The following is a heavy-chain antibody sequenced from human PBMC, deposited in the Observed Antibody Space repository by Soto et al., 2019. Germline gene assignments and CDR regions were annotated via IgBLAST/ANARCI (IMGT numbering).Heavy chain of an antibody. Sequence: SVKVSCKASGGTFSSYAISWVRQAPGQGLEWMGGIIPIFGTANYAQKFQGRVTITADESTSTAYMELSSLRSEDTAVYYCARVIGGMATITYYYGMDVWGQGTTVTVSS. D-gene: IGHD5-12*01. CDR2: IIPIFGTA. V-gene: IGHV1-69*13. CDR1: GGTFSSYA. J-gene: IGHJ6*02. CDR3: ARVIGGMATITYYYGMDV.